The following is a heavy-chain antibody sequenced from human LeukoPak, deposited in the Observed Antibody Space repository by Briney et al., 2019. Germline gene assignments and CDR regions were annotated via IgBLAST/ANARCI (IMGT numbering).Heavy chain of an antibody. D-gene: IGHD3-9*01. CDR1: GYTFTSYD. CDR2: MNPNSGNT. CDR3: ARGRIGLRYFDWLNFDY. J-gene: IGHJ4*02. V-gene: IGHV1-8*01. Sequence: GASVKVSCKASGYTFTSYDINWVRQATGQGLEWMGWMNPNSGNTGYAQKFQGRVTMTRNTSISTAYMELSSLRSEDTAVYYCARGRIGLRYFDWLNFDYWGQGTLVTVSS.